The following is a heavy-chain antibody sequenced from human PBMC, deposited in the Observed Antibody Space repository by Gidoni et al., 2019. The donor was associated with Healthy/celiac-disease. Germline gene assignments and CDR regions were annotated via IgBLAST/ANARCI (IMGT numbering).Heavy chain of an antibody. J-gene: IGHJ4*02. V-gene: IGHV3-23*01. D-gene: IGHD3-22*01. CDR3: AKDRVVTMIVVVTNFDY. CDR2: ISGSGGST. Sequence: EVQLLESGGGLVQPGGSLRLACAASGFTFSSYAMSWVRQATGKGLEWVSAISGSGGSTYYADSVKGRFTISRDNSKNTLYLQMNSLRAEDTAVYYCAKDRVVTMIVVVTNFDYWGQGTLVTVSS. CDR1: GFTFSSYA.